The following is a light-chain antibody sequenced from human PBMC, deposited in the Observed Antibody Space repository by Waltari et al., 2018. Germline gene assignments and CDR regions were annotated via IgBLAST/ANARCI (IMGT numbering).Light chain of an antibody. CDR2: GAS. J-gene: IGKJ1*01. Sequence: EIVLTQSPGTLSLSPGERATLSCRASQSVSSSYLAWYQQKPGQAPRLFTYGASSRASGIPDRFSGSGSGTDFTLTISRLEPEDFAVYYCQQYGSSPPTFGQGAKVELK. V-gene: IGKV3-20*01. CDR1: QSVSSSY. CDR3: QQYGSSPPT.